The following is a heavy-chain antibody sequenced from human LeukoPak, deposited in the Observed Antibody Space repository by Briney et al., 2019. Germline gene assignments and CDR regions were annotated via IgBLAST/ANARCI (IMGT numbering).Heavy chain of an antibody. CDR3: AKAPLYDFWSGCYFDY. V-gene: IGHV3-23*01. CDR1: GFSFSSYA. J-gene: IGHJ4*02. CDR2: ISGSGGGT. D-gene: IGHD3-3*01. Sequence: GGSLRLSCAASGFSFSSYAMSWVRQVPGRGLEWVSAISGSGGGTYYADSVKGRFTISRDNSKNTLYLQMNSLRAEDTAVYHCAKAPLYDFWSGCYFDYWGQGILVTVSS.